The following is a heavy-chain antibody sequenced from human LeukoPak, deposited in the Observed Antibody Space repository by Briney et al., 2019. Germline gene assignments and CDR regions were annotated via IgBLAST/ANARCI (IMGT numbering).Heavy chain of an antibody. Sequence: GGSLRLSCAASGFAFSRYSMNWVRQAPGKGLEWVSYISSSSSYIYYADSVKGRFTISRDNAKNSLYLQMNSLRAEDTAVYYCARGTGIAVAGTQDYWGQGTLVTVSS. J-gene: IGHJ4*02. CDR2: ISSSSSYI. V-gene: IGHV3-21*05. D-gene: IGHD6-19*01. CDR1: GFAFSRYS. CDR3: ARGTGIAVAGTQDY.